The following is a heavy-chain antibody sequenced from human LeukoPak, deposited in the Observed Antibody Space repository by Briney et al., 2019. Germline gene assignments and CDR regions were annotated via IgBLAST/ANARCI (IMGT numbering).Heavy chain of an antibody. D-gene: IGHD3-3*01. CDR2: ISSSSNYR. Sequence: SGGSLRLSCAASGFTFKIYSMNWVRQAPGKGLEWVSSISSSSNYRYFADSVNGRFTISRDNAKNSLYLQMNSLRAEDTAVYYCANHLNSHDFVGNSFSSGGQGPLVTVSS. CDR3: ANHLNSHDFVGNSFSS. V-gene: IGHV3-21*06. CDR1: GFTFKIYS. J-gene: IGHJ5*01.